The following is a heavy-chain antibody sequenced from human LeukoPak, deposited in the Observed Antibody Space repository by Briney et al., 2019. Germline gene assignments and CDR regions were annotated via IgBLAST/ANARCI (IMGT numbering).Heavy chain of an antibody. CDR1: GFTFSSYS. J-gene: IGHJ4*02. V-gene: IGHV3-48*01. CDR3: TGCIAAAEASDY. Sequence: GGSLRLSCAASGFTFSSYSMNWVRQAPGKGLEWVSYISSSSSTIYYADSVKGRLTISRDNAKNSLYLQMNSLRAEDTAVYYCTGCIAAAEASDYWGQGTLVTVSS. CDR2: ISSSSSTI. D-gene: IGHD6-13*01.